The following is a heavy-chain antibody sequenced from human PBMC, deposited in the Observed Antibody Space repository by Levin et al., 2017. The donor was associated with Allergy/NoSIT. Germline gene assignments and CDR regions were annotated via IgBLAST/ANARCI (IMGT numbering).Heavy chain of an antibody. CDR3: AKGATHYDILTGYFPLHFDY. CDR1: GFTFSSYA. V-gene: IGHV3-23*01. CDR2: ISGSGGST. J-gene: IGHJ4*02. D-gene: IGHD3-9*01. Sequence: PGGSLRLSCAASGFTFSSYAMSWVRQAPGKGLEWVSAISGSGGSTYYADSVKGRFTISRDNSKNTLYLQMNSLRAEDTAVYYCAKGATHYDILTGYFPLHFDYWGQGTLVTVSS.